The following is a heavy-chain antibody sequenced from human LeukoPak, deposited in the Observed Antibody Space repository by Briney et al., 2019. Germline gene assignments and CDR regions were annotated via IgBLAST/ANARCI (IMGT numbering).Heavy chain of an antibody. Sequence: PGGSLRLSCAASGFTFSTCVMIWVRQAPGEGLEWVSGISDSGAATHYADSVRGRFIISRDNSKNTLYLQMNSLRAEDTAVYYCARDRGSFYGMDVWGQGTTVTVSS. CDR2: ISDSGAAT. V-gene: IGHV3-23*01. J-gene: IGHJ6*02. CDR3: ARDRGSFYGMDV. CDR1: GFTFSTCV. D-gene: IGHD5-12*01.